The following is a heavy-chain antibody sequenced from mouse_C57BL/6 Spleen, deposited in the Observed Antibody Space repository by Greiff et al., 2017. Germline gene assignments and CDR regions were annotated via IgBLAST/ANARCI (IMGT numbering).Heavy chain of an antibody. Sequence: EVQRVESEGGLVQPGRSMKLSCTASGFTFSDYYMAWVRQVPEKGLEWVANINYDGSSTYYLDSLKSRFIISRDNAKNILYLQMSSLKSEDTATYYCAAKGDAMDYWGQGTSVTVSS. J-gene: IGHJ4*01. CDR3: AAKGDAMDY. CDR1: GFTFSDYY. V-gene: IGHV5-16*01. CDR2: INYDGSST.